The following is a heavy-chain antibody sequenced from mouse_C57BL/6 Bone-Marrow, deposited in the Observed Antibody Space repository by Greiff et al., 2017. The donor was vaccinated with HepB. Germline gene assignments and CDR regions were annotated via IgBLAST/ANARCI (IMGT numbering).Heavy chain of an antibody. CDR1: GFSFTSYG. D-gene: IGHD2-1*01. V-gene: IGHV2-6*01. CDR2: IWGVGST. J-gene: IGHJ3*01. Sequence: VKVVESGPGLVAPSQSLSITCTVSGFSFTSYGVDWVRQSPGKGLEWLGVIWGVGSTNYNSALKSRLSISKDNSKSQVFLKMNSLQTDDTAMYYCASGDYYGRFAYWGQGTLVTVSA. CDR3: ASGDYYGRFAY.